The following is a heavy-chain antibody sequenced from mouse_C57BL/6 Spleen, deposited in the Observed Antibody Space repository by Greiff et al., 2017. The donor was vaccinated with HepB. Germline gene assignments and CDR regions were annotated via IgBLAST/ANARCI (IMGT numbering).Heavy chain of an antibody. J-gene: IGHJ2*01. D-gene: IGHD1-1*01. V-gene: IGHV1-76*01. CDR2: IYPGSGNT. CDR1: GDTCTDYY. CDR3: ARCYGSSYGADY. Sequence: QVQLKQSGAERGRQGAAVKRAGKAAGDTCTDYYINWVKQRPGKGLEWIARIYPGSGNTYYNEKFKGKATLTAEKSSSTAYMQLSSLTSEDSAVYFCARCYGSSYGADYWGQGTTLTVSS.